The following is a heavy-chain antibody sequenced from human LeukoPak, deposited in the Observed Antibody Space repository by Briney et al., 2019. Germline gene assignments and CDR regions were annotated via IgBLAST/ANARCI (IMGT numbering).Heavy chain of an antibody. CDR1: GFTFSDHY. D-gene: IGHD4/OR15-4a*01. V-gene: IGHV3-11*04. CDR3: ARDRRPSVYGGLDN. Sequence: GGSLRLSCAASGFTFSDHYMSWIRQAPGKGLEWVSYIGDSGTPIYYADSVKGRFTVSRDNAKNSLFLQMDSLRAEDTAVYYCARDRRPSVYGGLDNWGQGTPVTVSS. CDR2: IGDSGTPI. J-gene: IGHJ4*02.